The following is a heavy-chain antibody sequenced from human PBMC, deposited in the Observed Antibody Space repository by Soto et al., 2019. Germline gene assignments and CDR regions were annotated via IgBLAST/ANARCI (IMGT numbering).Heavy chain of an antibody. CDR1: GFTFSSYW. CDR3: ARDIVVVVATSDYCMDV. J-gene: IGHJ6*02. D-gene: IGHD2-15*01. V-gene: IGHV3-74*01. CDR2: INSDGSST. Sequence: EVQLVESGGGLVQPGGSLRLSCAASGFTFSSYWMHWVRQVPGKGLVWVSRINSDGSSTTYADSVRGRFTISRDNAKNTLYLQMHSLRAEDTAVYYCARDIVVVVATSDYCMDVWGQGTTVTVSS.